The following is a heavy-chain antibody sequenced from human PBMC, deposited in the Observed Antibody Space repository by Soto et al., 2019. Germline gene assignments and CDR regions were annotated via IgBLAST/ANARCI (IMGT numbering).Heavy chain of an antibody. CDR3: ARFRRGSSGSNFFDF. CDR2: INQDAREK. J-gene: IGHJ4*02. D-gene: IGHD3-22*01. Sequence: LRLSCAVSGFTLSTYWMSWVRQAPGKGLEWVANINQDAREKYYVDSVKGRFTVYRDHAKSSLYLQMNSLRVEDTAGYYCARFRRGSSGSNFFDFWGQGALVTVSS. V-gene: IGHV3-7*03. CDR1: GFTLSTYW.